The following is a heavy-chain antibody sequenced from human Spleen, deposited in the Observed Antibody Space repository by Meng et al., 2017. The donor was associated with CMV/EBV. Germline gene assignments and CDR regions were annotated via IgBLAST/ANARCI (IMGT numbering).Heavy chain of an antibody. J-gene: IGHJ4*02. Sequence: ASVKVSCKSSGYTFTDYYIHWVRQAPGQGLEWMGWINPNSGDTNYAQKFQGRVTMSRDTSISTAYMELSRLRSDDTAVYYCARGGYATHFDYWGQGTLVTVSS. D-gene: IGHD5-12*01. CDR2: INPNSGDT. CDR1: GYTFTDYY. CDR3: ARGGYATHFDY. V-gene: IGHV1-2*02.